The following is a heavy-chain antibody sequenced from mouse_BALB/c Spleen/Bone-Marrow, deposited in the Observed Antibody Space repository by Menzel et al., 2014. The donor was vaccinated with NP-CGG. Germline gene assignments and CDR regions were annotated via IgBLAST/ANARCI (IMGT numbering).Heavy chain of an antibody. Sequence: EVMLVESGGGLVQPGGSLRLSCATSGFTFTDYYMSWVRQPPGKALEWLGFIRNKANGYTTEYSASVQGRFTISRDNSQSILYLQMNTLRAEDSATYYCARFYYGSGYYYVMDYWGQGTSVTVSS. D-gene: IGHD1-1*01. J-gene: IGHJ4*01. CDR3: ARFYYGSGYYYVMDY. CDR1: GFTFTDYY. CDR2: IRNKANGYTT. V-gene: IGHV7-3*02.